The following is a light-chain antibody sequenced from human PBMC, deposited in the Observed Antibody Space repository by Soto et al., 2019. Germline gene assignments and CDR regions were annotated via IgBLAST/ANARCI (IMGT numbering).Light chain of an antibody. Sequence: QSVLTQPPSVSAAPGQKVSISCSGSSSNIGNNYVSWYQQFPGTAPKLLIYDNNKRPSGIPDRFSGSKSGTSATLDITGLQTGDVADYYCGTWDNGLSAPYVFGTGTKLTVL. CDR2: DNN. CDR1: SSNIGNNY. V-gene: IGLV1-51*01. CDR3: GTWDNGLSAPYV. J-gene: IGLJ1*01.